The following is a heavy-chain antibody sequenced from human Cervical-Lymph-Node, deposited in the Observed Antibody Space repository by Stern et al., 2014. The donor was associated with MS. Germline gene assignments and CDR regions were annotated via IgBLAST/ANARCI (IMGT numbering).Heavy chain of an antibody. CDR3: ARNNLWARDL. J-gene: IGHJ4*02. CDR1: GFTFSKYW. Sequence: EVQLVASGGGLVQAGGSLRLSCAASGFTFSKYWMSWVRQAPGKGLEWVANVIQDGSGKYYVDSVKGRFTISRDNAKNSLYLQMNNLRVEDTAVYYCARNNLWARDLWGQGTLVTVSS. CDR2: VIQDGSGK. D-gene: IGHD3-16*01. V-gene: IGHV3-7*03.